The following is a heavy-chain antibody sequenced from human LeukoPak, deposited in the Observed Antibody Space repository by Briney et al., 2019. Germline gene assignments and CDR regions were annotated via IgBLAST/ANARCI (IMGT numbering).Heavy chain of an antibody. J-gene: IGHJ5*02. Sequence: SETLSLTCAVSGGSVSSGSYYWSWIRPPPGKGLEWIGYIYYSGSTNYNPSLKSRVTISVDTSKNQFSLKLSSVTAADTAVYYFARGRYCGGDCYSKWFDPWGQGTLVTVSS. CDR3: ARGRYCGGDCYSKWFDP. CDR1: GGSVSSGSYY. D-gene: IGHD2-21*02. CDR2: IYYSGST. V-gene: IGHV4-61*01.